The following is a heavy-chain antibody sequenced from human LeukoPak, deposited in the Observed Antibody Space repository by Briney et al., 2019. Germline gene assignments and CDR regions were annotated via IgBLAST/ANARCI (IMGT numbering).Heavy chain of an antibody. J-gene: IGHJ4*02. CDR2: ISSSSSYI. CDR1: GFTFSGYS. V-gene: IGHV3-21*01. Sequence: GGSLRLSCAASGFTFSGYSMNWVRQAPGKGLEWDSSISSSSSYIYYADSVKGRFTISRDNAKNSLYLQMNSLRAEDTAVYYCARDSLYYYGSGSYTYWGQGTLVTVSS. D-gene: IGHD3-10*01. CDR3: ARDSLYYYGSGSYTY.